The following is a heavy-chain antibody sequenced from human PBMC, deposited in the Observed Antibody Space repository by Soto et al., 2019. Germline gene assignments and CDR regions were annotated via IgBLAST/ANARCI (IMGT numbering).Heavy chain of an antibody. CDR1: GFTFSSYS. CDR3: SNVGRHISSTSCHYYYYSGMDV. Sequence: GGSLRLSCAASGFTFSSYSMNWVRQAPGQWLEWVSYISSSSGTIYYADSVKGRFTISRDNAKNSLYLQMNSLRDEDTAVYYLSNVGRHISSTSCHYYYYSGMDVWSQGXTVTAYS. CDR2: ISSSSGTI. J-gene: IGHJ6*02. D-gene: IGHD2-2*01. V-gene: IGHV3-48*02.